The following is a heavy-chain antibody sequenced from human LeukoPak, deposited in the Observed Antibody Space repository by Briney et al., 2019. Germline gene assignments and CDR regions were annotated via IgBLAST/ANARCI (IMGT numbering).Heavy chain of an antibody. Sequence: PGGSLRLSCAASGFSFSSFSMHWVRQAPGKGPVWVSRITRESGTDYADSVKGRFTISRDNAKNTLNLQMDSLRAEDTAVYYCARVSRGYSYGREDYWGQGTLVTVSS. V-gene: IGHV3-74*01. CDR3: ARVSRGYSYGREDY. J-gene: IGHJ4*02. D-gene: IGHD5-18*01. CDR2: ITRESGT. CDR1: GFSFSSFS.